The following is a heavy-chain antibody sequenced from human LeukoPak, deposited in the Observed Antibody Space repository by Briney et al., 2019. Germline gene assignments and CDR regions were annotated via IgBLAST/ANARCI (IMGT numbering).Heavy chain of an antibody. D-gene: IGHD3-16*01. CDR3: ATIMITFGGVIGGFDY. V-gene: IGHV3-23*01. CDR2: ISGSGGST. Sequence: GGSLRLSCAASGFTVSSNYMSWVRQAPGKGLEWVSAISGSGGSTYYADSVKGRFTISRDNSKNTLYLQMNSLRAEDTAVYYCATIMITFGGVIGGFDYWGQGTLVTVSS. J-gene: IGHJ4*02. CDR1: GFTVSSNY.